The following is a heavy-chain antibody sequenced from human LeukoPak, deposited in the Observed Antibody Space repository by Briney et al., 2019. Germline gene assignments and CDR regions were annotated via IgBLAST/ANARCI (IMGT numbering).Heavy chain of an antibody. CDR2: ISSSGSTI. CDR1: GFTFSSNE. J-gene: IGHJ4*02. V-gene: IGHV3-48*03. Sequence: PGGSLRLSCAASGFTFSSNEMNWVRQAPGKGLEWVSYISSSGSTIYYADSVKGRFTISRDNAKNSLYLQMNSLRAEDTAVYYCARVGYCSSTSCYAHNDYWGQGTLVTVSS. D-gene: IGHD2-2*03. CDR3: ARVGYCSSTSCYAHNDY.